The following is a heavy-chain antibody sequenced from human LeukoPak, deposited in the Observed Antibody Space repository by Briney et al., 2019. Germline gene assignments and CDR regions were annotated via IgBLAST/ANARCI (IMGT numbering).Heavy chain of an antibody. Sequence: GGSLRLSCAASGFTFSTYWMSWVRQAPGKGLEWVANIKEDGREKYYGDSVTGRFTISRDNAKNSLYLQMNSLRAEDTAVYYCARDSSGSQWGQGTLVTVSS. CDR1: GFTFSTYW. V-gene: IGHV3-7*01. J-gene: IGHJ4*02. D-gene: IGHD3-22*01. CDR3: ARDSSGSQ. CDR2: IKEDGREK.